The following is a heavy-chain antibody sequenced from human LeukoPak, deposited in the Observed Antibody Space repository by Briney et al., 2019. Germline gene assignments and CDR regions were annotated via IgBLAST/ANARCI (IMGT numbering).Heavy chain of an antibody. CDR2: IYTSGST. CDR3: ARGRMVRGVIDPNNWFDP. Sequence: PSETLSLTCTVSGGSISSYYWSWIRQPAGNGLEWIGRIYTSGSTNYNPSLKSRVTMSVDTSKNQFSLKLSSVTAADTAVYYCARGRMVRGVIDPNNWFDPWGQGTLVTVSS. D-gene: IGHD3-10*01. CDR1: GGSISSYY. J-gene: IGHJ5*02. V-gene: IGHV4-4*07.